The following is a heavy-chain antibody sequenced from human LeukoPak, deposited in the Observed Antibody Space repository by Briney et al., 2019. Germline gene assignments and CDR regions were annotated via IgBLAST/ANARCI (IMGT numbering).Heavy chain of an antibody. V-gene: IGHV3-21*01. CDR2: ISSSSSYI. J-gene: IGHJ4*02. Sequence: GGSLRLSCAASGFTFSSYSMNWVRQAPGKGLEWVSSISSSSSYIYYADSVKGRFTISRDNAKNSLYLQVNSLRAEDTAVYYCARVSGIAVAGTVDYWGQGTLVTVSS. CDR1: GFTFSSYS. D-gene: IGHD6-19*01. CDR3: ARVSGIAVAGTVDY.